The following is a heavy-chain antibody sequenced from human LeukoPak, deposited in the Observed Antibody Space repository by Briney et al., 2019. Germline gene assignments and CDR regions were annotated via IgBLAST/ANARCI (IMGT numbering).Heavy chain of an antibody. Sequence: ASAKVSCKASGYTFTSYGISWVRQAPGQGLEWMGWISAYNGNTNYAQKLQGRVTMTTDTSTSTVYMELRSLRSDDTAVYYCARALYQYCSSTSCPTAFDYWGQGTLVTVSS. CDR2: ISAYNGNT. J-gene: IGHJ4*02. V-gene: IGHV1-18*04. D-gene: IGHD2-2*01. CDR3: ARALYQYCSSTSCPTAFDY. CDR1: GYTFTSYG.